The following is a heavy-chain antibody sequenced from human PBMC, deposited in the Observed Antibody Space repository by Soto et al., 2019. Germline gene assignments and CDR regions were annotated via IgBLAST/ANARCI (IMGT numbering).Heavy chain of an antibody. CDR1: GYTFTAYY. CDR3: AREEYCSGGSCYYFDY. V-gene: IGHV1-2*04. Sequence: ASVKVSCKPSGYTFTAYYMHCVRQAPGQGLEWMGWINPNSGGTNYAQKFQGWVTMTRDTSISRAYMELSRLRSDDTAVYYCAREEYCSGGSCYYFDYWGQGTLVTVSS. J-gene: IGHJ4*02. CDR2: INPNSGGT. D-gene: IGHD2-15*01.